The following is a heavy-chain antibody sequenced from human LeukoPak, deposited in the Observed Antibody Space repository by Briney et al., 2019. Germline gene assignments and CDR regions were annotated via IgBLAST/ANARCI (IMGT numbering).Heavy chain of an antibody. J-gene: IGHJ4*02. D-gene: IGHD2-21*01. CDR2: ITASGEGI. CDR3: AKGYSAALDY. CDR1: GFTFSSYA. V-gene: IGHV3-23*01. Sequence: GGSLRLSCAASGFTFSSYAMSWVRQAPGKGLEWVSVITASGEGIYYADSMKGRFTISRDNSKGTLFLQMDSLRAEDTAVYFCAKGYSAALDYWGQGTLVTVSS.